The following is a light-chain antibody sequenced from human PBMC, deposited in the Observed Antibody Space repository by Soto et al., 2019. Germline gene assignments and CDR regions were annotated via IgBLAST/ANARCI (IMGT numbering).Light chain of an antibody. CDR2: EAS. V-gene: IGKV1-5*01. Sequence: IQMTQSPSTLSASVGDRVTITCRASQPVGSWLAWYQHKSGKAPKLLIYEASVLESGVPSRFSGSGSGTDFTLTINSLQADDFATYYCHQYNTNSYTFAQGTTLENK. CDR1: QPVGSW. CDR3: HQYNTNSYT. J-gene: IGKJ2*01.